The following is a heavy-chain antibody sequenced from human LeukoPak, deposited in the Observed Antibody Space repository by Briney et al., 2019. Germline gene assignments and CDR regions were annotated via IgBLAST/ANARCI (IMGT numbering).Heavy chain of an antibody. Sequence: SETLSLTCAVYGGSFGGYYWSWIRQPPGKGLEWIGEINHSGSTNYNPSLKSRVTISVDTSKNQFSLKLSSVTAADTAVYYCARQSSSSRILYYYYYYMDVWGKGTTVTVSS. J-gene: IGHJ6*03. D-gene: IGHD6-6*01. CDR3: ARQSSSSRILYYYYYYMDV. V-gene: IGHV4-34*01. CDR1: GGSFGGYY. CDR2: INHSGST.